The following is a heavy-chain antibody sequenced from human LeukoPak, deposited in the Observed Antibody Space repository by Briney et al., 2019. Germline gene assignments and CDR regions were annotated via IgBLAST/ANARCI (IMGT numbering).Heavy chain of an antibody. Sequence: PSETLSFTCTVSGDSISSGGYYWSWIRQRPGKGLEWIGYIYYSGSTYYNPSLKSRVTISIDASKNQFSLKLSSVTAADTAVYYCARDNYYDSRGYYRPFDYWGQGTLVTVSS. J-gene: IGHJ4*02. D-gene: IGHD3-22*01. CDR2: IYYSGST. CDR3: ARDNYYDSRGYYRPFDY. V-gene: IGHV4-31*03. CDR1: GDSISSGGYY.